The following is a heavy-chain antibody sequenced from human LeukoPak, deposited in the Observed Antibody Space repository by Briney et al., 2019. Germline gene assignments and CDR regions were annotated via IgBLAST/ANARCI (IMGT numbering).Heavy chain of an antibody. CDR1: GGSISSYY. CDR2: IYYSGST. CDR3: ARASYSYDISGWVPFDY. D-gene: IGHD3-22*01. J-gene: IGHJ4*02. Sequence: SETLSLTCTVSGGSISSYYWSWIRQPPGKGLEWIGYIYYSGSTNYNPSLKSRVTISVDTSKNQFSLKLSSVTAADTAVYYCARASYSYDISGWVPFDYWGQGTLVTVSS. V-gene: IGHV4-59*01.